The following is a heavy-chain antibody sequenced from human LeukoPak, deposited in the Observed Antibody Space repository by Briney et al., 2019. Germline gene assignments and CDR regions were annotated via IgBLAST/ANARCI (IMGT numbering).Heavy chain of an antibody. J-gene: IGHJ5*02. Sequence: SETLSLTCAVYGGSFSGYYWGWIRQPPGKGLEWIGEINHSGSTNYNPSLKSRVTISVDTSKNQFSLKLSSVTAADTAVYYCARGLVAYYYGSGSPHRFDPWGQGTLVTVSS. CDR3: ARGLVAYYYGSGSPHRFDP. CDR1: GGSFSGYY. CDR2: INHSGST. V-gene: IGHV4-34*01. D-gene: IGHD3-10*01.